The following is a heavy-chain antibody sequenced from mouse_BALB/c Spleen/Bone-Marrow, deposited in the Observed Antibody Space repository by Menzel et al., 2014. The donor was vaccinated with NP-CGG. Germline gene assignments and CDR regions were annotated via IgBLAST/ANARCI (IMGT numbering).Heavy chain of an antibody. CDR1: GYTFTTYV. CDR2: INPYNDNT. D-gene: IGHD2-4*01. CDR3: ARGMIGPYYTMDY. Sequence: VQLQQSGPELVKPGASVKMSCKASGYTFTTYVVHWVKQKPGQGLEWIGYINPYNDNTKYNEKFKGKATLTSDKSSSTAFMDLSSLTSEGSAVYYCARGMIGPYYTMDYSGQGTSVIVSS. J-gene: IGHJ4*01. V-gene: IGHV1-14*01.